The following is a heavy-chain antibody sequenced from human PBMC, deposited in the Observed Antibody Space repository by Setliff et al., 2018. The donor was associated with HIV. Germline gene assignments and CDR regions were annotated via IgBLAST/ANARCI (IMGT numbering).Heavy chain of an antibody. J-gene: IGHJ4*02. V-gene: IGHV5-51*01. CDR2: IYPGDSDV. CDR3: AREHRLCSGERCVLPDY. D-gene: IGHD2-15*01. CDR1: GYTFTNHW. Sequence: GESLKISCQASGYTFTNHWIGWVRQMPGEGLEWMAIIYPGDSDVRYNPSFQGQVTVSVDKSINTAYLQRSSLKASDTATYYCAREHRLCSGERCVLPDYWGQGTLVTVS.